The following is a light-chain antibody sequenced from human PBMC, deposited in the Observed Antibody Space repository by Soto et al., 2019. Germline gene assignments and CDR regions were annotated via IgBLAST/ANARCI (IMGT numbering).Light chain of an antibody. J-gene: IGLJ1*01. V-gene: IGLV2-14*01. CDR1: SSDVGGYNY. CDR2: EVS. Sequence: QSALTQPASVSGSPGQSITISCTGTSSDVGGYNYVSWYQQHPGKAPKVMIYEVSNRPLGVSNRFSASKSGNTASLTISVLQVEDEADYYFSSFTSSGTRVFGTGTKLTVL. CDR3: SSFTSSGTRV.